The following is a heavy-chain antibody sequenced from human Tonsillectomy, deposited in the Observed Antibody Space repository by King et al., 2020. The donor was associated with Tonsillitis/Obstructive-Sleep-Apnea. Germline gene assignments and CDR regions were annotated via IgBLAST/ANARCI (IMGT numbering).Heavy chain of an antibody. Sequence: VQLQESGPGLVKPSETLSLTCTVSGGSISSYYWSWIRPPPGKGLECIGYIYYSGGTNYNPSLKSRVTISVDTSKNQFSLKLSSVTAADTAVYYCAREGAVMNAFDIWGQGTMVTVSS. CDR1: GGSISSYY. D-gene: IGHD2-8*01. V-gene: IGHV4-59*01. CDR2: IYYSGGT. CDR3: AREGAVMNAFDI. J-gene: IGHJ3*02.